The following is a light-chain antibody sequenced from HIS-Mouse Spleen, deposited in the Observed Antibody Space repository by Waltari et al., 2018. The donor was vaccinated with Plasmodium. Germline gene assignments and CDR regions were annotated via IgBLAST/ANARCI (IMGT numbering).Light chain of an antibody. Sequence: QSALTQPASVSGSPGQSITISCTGTSRDVGGYNYVYWYQQPPGKAPKLMIYEVSNRPSGVSNRFSGSKSGNTASLTISGLQAEDEADYYCSSYTSSSTRVFGGGTKLTVL. CDR1: SRDVGGYNY. CDR3: SSYTSSSTRV. V-gene: IGLV2-14*01. CDR2: EVS. J-gene: IGLJ3*02.